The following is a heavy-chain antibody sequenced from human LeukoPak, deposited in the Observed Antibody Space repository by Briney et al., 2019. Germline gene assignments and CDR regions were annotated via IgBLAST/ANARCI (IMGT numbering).Heavy chain of an antibody. CDR2: INPNSGGT. D-gene: IGHD5-18*01. CDR3: ARGTSLDTAEIPEYYFDY. Sequence: ASVKVSCKASGYTFTGYYMHWVRQAPGQGLGWMGWINPNSGGTNYAQKFQGWVTMTRDTSISTAYMELSRLRSDDTAVYYCARGTSLDTAEIPEYYFDYWGQGTLVTVSS. V-gene: IGHV1-2*04. CDR1: GYTFTGYY. J-gene: IGHJ4*02.